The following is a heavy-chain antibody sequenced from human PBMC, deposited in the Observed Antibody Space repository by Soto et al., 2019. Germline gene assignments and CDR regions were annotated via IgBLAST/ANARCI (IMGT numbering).Heavy chain of an antibody. V-gene: IGHV3-20*04. CDR1: GFTFDDYG. CDR2: VNWNAAGI. D-gene: IGHD2-2*01. CDR3: ARRPSRYCSSTTCYASDY. Sequence: GGSLRLSCATSGFTFDDYGMSWVRQVPGKGLEWVSGVNWNAAGIGYADSVKGRFTISRDNAKNSLYLQMNSLGAEDTAFYYCARRPSRYCSSTTCYASDYWGLGTLVTVSS. J-gene: IGHJ4*02.